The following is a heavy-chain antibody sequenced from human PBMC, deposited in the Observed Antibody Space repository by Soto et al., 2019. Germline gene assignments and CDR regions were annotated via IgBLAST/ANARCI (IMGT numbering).Heavy chain of an antibody. D-gene: IGHD1-1*01. CDR2: ISSSSSTI. V-gene: IGHV3-23*01. J-gene: IGHJ4*02. CDR1: GFTFSSYA. Sequence: GGSLRLSCAASGFTFSSYAMNWVRQAPGKGLEWVSVISSSSSTIYYADSVKGRFTISRDNSKNTLYLQMNSLRAEDTAVYYCARGPLFYWNDANFDYWGQGALVTVSS. CDR3: ARGPLFYWNDANFDY.